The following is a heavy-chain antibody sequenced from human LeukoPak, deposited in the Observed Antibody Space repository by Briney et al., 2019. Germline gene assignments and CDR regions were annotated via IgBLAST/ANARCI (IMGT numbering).Heavy chain of an antibody. CDR2: ISGSGGST. Sequence: PGGSLRLSCAASGFTFSTYAMSWVRQAPGKGLEWVAAISGSGGSTYYVDSVKGRFTISRGNSKNTLYLQMNSLRAEDTAVYYCAKGGTSWYGNWFDPWGQGTLVTVSS. J-gene: IGHJ5*02. D-gene: IGHD6-13*01. CDR3: AKGGTSWYGNWFDP. V-gene: IGHV3-23*01. CDR1: GFTFSTYA.